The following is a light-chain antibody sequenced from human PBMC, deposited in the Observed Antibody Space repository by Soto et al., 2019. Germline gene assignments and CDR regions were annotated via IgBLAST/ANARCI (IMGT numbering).Light chain of an antibody. Sequence: IQLTQSASSLSASVVDRVTITCRASQSISSYLNWYQQKPGKAPKLLICAASSLQSGVPSRFSGSGSGTDFALTISSLRPEDFATYYCQQSFSTLYTFGQGTKVDIK. CDR3: QQSFSTLYT. CDR2: AAS. V-gene: IGKV1-39*01. CDR1: QSISSY. J-gene: IGKJ2*01.